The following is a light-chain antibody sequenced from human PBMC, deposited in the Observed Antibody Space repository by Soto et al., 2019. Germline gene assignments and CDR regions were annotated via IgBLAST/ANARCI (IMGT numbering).Light chain of an antibody. CDR1: QSINSN. J-gene: IGKJ1*01. Sequence: EIVMTQSPATLSVSPGERATLSCRASQSINSNLAWYQQEPGQAPRLLIYGASTRATGIPVRFSGSGSGTEFTLTISSLQSEDFAVYYCQQYNNWPRTFGQGTKV. V-gene: IGKV3-15*01. CDR2: GAS. CDR3: QQYNNWPRT.